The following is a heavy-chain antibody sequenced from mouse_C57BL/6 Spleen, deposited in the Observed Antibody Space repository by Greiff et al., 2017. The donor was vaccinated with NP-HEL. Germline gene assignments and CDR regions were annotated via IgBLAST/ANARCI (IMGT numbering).Heavy chain of an antibody. Sequence: EVKLQESGPELVKPGASVKISCKASGYSFTDYNMNWVKQSNGKSLEWIGVINPNYGTTSYNQKFKGKATLTVDQSSSTAYMQLNSLTSEDSAVYYCAAYYYGSSYNAMDYWGQGTSVTVSS. J-gene: IGHJ4*01. V-gene: IGHV1-39*01. CDR3: AAYYYGSSYNAMDY. CDR1: GYSFTDYN. D-gene: IGHD1-1*01. CDR2: INPNYGTT.